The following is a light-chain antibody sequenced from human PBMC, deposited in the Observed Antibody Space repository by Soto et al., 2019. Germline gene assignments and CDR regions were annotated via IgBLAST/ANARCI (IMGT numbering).Light chain of an antibody. J-gene: IGLJ3*02. Sequence: QSALTQPASVSGSPGQSITISCTGTSSDVGSYNLVSWYQQHPGKAPKLMIYEVSKRPSGVSNRFSGSKSGNTASLTISGLTAEDEADYYCCSYAGSSTWVFGGGTKLTVL. CDR3: CSYAGSSTWV. CDR2: EVS. CDR1: SSDVGSYNL. V-gene: IGLV2-23*02.